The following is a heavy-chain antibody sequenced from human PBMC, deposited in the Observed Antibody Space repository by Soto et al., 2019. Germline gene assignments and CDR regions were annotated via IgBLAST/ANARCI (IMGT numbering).Heavy chain of an antibody. V-gene: IGHV1-18*04. CDR2: ISGYNGNT. CDR1: GYTFTSYG. CDR3: ARSGRAYDGSGSPYYCGMDV. J-gene: IGHJ6*02. Sequence: QVQLVQSGAEVKKPGASVKVSCKASGYTFTSYGVSWVRQAPGQGLDWMGWISGYNGNTNYAKKLQGGVTMTTDTATSEAYMGLRCLRTYDTAVDYCARSGRAYDGSGSPYYCGMDVWGQAIAVPVSS. D-gene: IGHD3-10*01.